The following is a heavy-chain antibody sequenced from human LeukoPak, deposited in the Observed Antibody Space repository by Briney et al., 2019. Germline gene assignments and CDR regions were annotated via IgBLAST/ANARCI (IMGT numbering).Heavy chain of an antibody. D-gene: IGHD3-16*01. CDR2: INPDNHGT. Sequence: ASVTVSCKAPGYTFTGYNMDWLRQSPGQGLEWMRWINPDNHGTNYAQRFQGRFTMPRDTSIGTAYMELSSLRSDDTAVYYCARVRSDSYYAPYFDFWGQGTLVTVSS. V-gene: IGHV1-2*02. J-gene: IGHJ4*02. CDR1: GYTFTGYN. CDR3: ARVRSDSYYAPYFDF.